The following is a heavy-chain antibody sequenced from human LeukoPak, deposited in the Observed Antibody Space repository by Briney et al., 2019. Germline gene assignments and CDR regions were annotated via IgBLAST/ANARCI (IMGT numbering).Heavy chain of an antibody. J-gene: IGHJ4*02. CDR2: IYPGDSDT. CDR1: GSSFTSYW. D-gene: IGHD6-13*01. CDR3: ARVPEAAAAFFDY. Sequence: GASLKISFKGSGSSFTSYWIGWVRQMPGKGMEWMGIIYPGDSDTRYSPSFQGQVTISADKSIGTAYLQWSSLKASDTAMYYCARVPEAAAAFFDYWGQGTLVTVSS. V-gene: IGHV5-51*01.